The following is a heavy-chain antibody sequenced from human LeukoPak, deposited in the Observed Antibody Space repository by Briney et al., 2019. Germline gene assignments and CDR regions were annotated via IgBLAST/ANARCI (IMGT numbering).Heavy chain of an antibody. CDR1: TGSISSYY. Sequence: SETLSLTCTVSTGSISSYYWSWIRQPPGKGLEWIGYFYNSGSSTNYNPSLKSRVTISVDTSKNQFSLRLSSVTAADTAVYYCARQRAAGDSRRSFQYWGQGTLVTVSS. D-gene: IGHD7-27*01. J-gene: IGHJ4*02. V-gene: IGHV4-59*08. CDR3: ARQRAAGDSRRSFQY. CDR2: FYNSGSST.